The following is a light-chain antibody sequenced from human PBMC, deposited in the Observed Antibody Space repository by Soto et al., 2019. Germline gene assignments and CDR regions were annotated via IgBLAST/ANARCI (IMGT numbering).Light chain of an antibody. CDR1: QSVNNN. J-gene: IGKJ3*01. Sequence: EIVMTQSPVTLSVSPGERATLSCTASQSVNNNVAWYQQKPGHTPRLLIYSASIGATGTPARFSGSGSGSDFTPPIRSLQSEDFAVYYCQQYNKWPLPLGPGTKVDIK. V-gene: IGKV3-15*01. CDR3: QQYNKWPLP. CDR2: SAS.